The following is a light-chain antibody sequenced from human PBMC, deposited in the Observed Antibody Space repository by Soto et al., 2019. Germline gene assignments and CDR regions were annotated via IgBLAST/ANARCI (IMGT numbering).Light chain of an antibody. V-gene: IGLV2-14*01. Sequence: QSALTQPASVSGSPGQSITLSCTGTSSDVGGYNYVSWYQQQSGKAPKLMIHEVSNRPSGVSNRFSGSKSGNTASLTISGLQAEDEADYYGSSYTSSRAYVFGIGTKGTVL. CDR1: SSDVGGYNY. CDR2: EVS. CDR3: SSYTSSRAYV. J-gene: IGLJ1*01.